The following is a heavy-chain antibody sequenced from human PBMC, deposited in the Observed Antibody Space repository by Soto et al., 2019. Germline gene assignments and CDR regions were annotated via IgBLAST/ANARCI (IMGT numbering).Heavy chain of an antibody. Sequence: GESLKISCQGSGYSFTSYWISWVRQMPGKDLKWMGIIFPGDSDTRYSPSFEGHVTISTDNSISTAYLHWSSLKASDTAIYYCARHSGSDRDGFDSWGQGTQVTVSS. D-gene: IGHD1-26*01. V-gene: IGHV5-51*01. CDR2: IFPGDSDT. CDR3: ARHSGSDRDGFDS. J-gene: IGHJ4*02. CDR1: GYSFTSYW.